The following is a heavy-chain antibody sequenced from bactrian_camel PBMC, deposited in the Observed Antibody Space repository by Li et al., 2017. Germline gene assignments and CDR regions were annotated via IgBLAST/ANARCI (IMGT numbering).Heavy chain of an antibody. Sequence: HVQLVESGGGAVQAGGSLRLSCVASGYTGPGSNYCMAWFREAPGQEREAVATIYTGGGNTYYADSVEGRFTISEDNAKKTVSLQMNSLKPEDTAMYYCAVRAACDRVTFPYWGPGTQVTVS. CDR1: GYTGPGSNYC. D-gene: IGHD2*01. CDR2: IYTGGGNT. J-gene: IGHJ4*01. CDR3: AVRAACDRVTFPY. V-gene: IGHV3S1*01.